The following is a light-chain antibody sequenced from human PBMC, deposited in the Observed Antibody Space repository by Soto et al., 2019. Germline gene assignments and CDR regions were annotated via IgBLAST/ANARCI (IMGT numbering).Light chain of an antibody. CDR2: DAS. CDR1: QSISSW. V-gene: IGKV1-5*01. Sequence: DIQMTQSPSTLSASVGDRVTITCLSSQSISSWLAWYQQKPGKAPKLLIYDASSLESGVPSSFSGSGSGTEFTLTISSLLPDDFATYYCQHYNSYPTWTFGQGTKVDIK. CDR3: QHYNSYPTWT. J-gene: IGKJ1*01.